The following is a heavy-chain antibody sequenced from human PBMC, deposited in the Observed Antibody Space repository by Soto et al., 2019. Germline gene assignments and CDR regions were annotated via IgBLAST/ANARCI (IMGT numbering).Heavy chain of an antibody. CDR1: GFTFNTYG. D-gene: IGHD3-16*01. CDR2: TSYDGSNK. Sequence: QVQLVESGGGVVQPGRSLRLSCAASGFTFNTYGMHWVRQAPGKGLEWLAVTSYDGSNKYYADSVKGRFTISIDNAKNTLYVEMNSLRVEDTAVYYCVKGATGGPRGYFDLGGRGTLVTVSS. J-gene: IGHJ2*01. CDR3: VKGATGGPRGYFDL. V-gene: IGHV3-30*18.